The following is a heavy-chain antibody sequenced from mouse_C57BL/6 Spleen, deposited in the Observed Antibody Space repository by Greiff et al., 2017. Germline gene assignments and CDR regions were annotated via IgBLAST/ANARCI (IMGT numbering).Heavy chain of an antibody. V-gene: IGHV5-17*01. D-gene: IGHD2-5*01. CDR3: ARSYYSNYVEYFDY. CDR1: GFTFSDYG. CDR2: ISSGSRTI. J-gene: IGHJ2*01. Sequence: EVKVVESGGGLVKPGGSLKLSCAASGFTFSDYGMHWVRQAPEKGLEWVAYISSGSRTIYYADTVKGRFTISRDNAKNTLFLQMTSLRSEDTAMYYCARSYYSNYVEYFDYWGQGTTLTVSS.